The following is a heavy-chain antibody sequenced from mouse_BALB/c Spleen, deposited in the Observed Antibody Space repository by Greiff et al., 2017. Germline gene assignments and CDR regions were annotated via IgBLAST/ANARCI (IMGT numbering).Heavy chain of an antibody. V-gene: IGHV14-3*02. Sequence: VQLKESGAELVKPGASVKLSCTASGFNIKDTYMHWVKQRPEQGLEWIGRIDPANGNTKSDPKFQGKATITADTSSNTAYLQLSSLTSEDTAAYYCASRYDGYFDVWGAGTTVTVSS. CDR2: IDPANGNT. J-gene: IGHJ1*01. CDR1: GFNIKDTY. D-gene: IGHD2-14*01. CDR3: ASRYDGYFDV.